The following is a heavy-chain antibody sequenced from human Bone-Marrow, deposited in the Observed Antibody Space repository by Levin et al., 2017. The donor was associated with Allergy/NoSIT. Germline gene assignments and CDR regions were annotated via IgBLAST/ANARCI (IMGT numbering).Heavy chain of an antibody. Sequence: GGSLRLSCAASGFTFSSYGMHWVRQAPGKGLEWVAVISYDGSNKYYADSVKGRFTISRDNSKNTLYLQMNSLRAEDTAVYYCAKVKPGYYYGSGSSITDYWGQGTLVTVSS. CDR2: ISYDGSNK. CDR1: GFTFSSYG. D-gene: IGHD3-10*01. J-gene: IGHJ4*02. V-gene: IGHV3-30*18. CDR3: AKVKPGYYYGSGSSITDY.